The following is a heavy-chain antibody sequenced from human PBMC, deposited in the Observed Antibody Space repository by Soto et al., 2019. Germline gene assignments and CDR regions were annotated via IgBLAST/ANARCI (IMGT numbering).Heavy chain of an antibody. CDR1: GGSISSSSHH. CDR2: IYYSGNT. Sequence: SETLSLTCTVSGGSISSSSHHWAWIRQPPGKGLEWIGSIYYSGNTYHNPSLKSRVTISVDTSKNQFPLKLSSVTAADTSVYYCAREENGQSHYWGQGTLVTVSS. CDR3: AREENGQSHY. D-gene: IGHD2-8*01. V-gene: IGHV4-39*02. J-gene: IGHJ4*02.